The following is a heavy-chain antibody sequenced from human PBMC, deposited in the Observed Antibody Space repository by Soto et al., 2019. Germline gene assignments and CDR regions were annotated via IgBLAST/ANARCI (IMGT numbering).Heavy chain of an antibody. J-gene: IGHJ6*03. CDR2: IYYSGST. V-gene: IGHV4-59*08. D-gene: IGHD3-3*01. CDR1: GGSISSYY. Sequence: SETLSLTCSVSGGSISSYYWSWIRQPPGKGLEWIGYIYYSGSTNYNPSLKSRVTISVDTSKNQFSLKLSSVTAADTAVYYCARTPSYYDFYGPDYYYYMDVWGKGTTVTVSS. CDR3: ARTPSYYDFYGPDYYYYMDV.